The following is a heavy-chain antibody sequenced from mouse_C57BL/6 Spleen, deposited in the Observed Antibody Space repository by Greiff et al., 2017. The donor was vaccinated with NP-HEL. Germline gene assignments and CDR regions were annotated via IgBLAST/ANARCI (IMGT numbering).Heavy chain of an antibody. CDR2: IDPSDSYT. Sequence: VQLQQPGAELVRPGTSVKLSCKASGYTFTSYWMNWVKQRPGQGLEWIGVIDPSDSYTNYNQKFKGKATLTVDTSSSTAYMQLSSLTSEDSAVYYCAREGAYYSNPAWFAYWGQGTLVTVSA. CDR3: AREGAYYSNPAWFAY. J-gene: IGHJ3*01. V-gene: IGHV1-59*01. D-gene: IGHD2-5*01. CDR1: GYTFTSYW.